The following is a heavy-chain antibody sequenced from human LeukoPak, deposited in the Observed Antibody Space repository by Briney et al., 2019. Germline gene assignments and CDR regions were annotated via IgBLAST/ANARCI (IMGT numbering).Heavy chain of an antibody. CDR2: IYSGGST. V-gene: IGHV3-53*01. CDR3: ARDLGYSSSFFDAFDI. J-gene: IGHJ3*02. Sequence: PGGSLRLSCAASGFTVSSNHMSWVRQASGKGLEWVSVIYSGGSTYYADSVKGRFTISRDNSKNTLYLQMNSLRAEDTAVYYCARDLGYSSSFFDAFDIWGQGTMVTVSS. D-gene: IGHD6-13*01. CDR1: GFTVSSNH.